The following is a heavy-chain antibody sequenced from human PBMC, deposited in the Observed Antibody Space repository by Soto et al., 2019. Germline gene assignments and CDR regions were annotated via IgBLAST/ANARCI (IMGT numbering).Heavy chain of an antibody. Sequence: EVLLVESGGGLVQPGGSLRLSCAASGLIVPSTYMNWVRQAPGKGLEWVAVISNDGDTHYADSVRGRFSLSRDISTNTLHLQMSSLRVEDTAVYYCAREDRYCRGSSCSITGDAFAIWGQGTMVTVSS. D-gene: IGHD2-15*01. J-gene: IGHJ3*02. CDR3: AREDRYCRGSSCSITGDAFAI. V-gene: IGHV3-66*01. CDR2: ISNDGDT. CDR1: GLIVPSTY.